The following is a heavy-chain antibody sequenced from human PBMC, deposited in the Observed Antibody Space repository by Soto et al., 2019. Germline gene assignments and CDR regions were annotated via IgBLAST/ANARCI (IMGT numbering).Heavy chain of an antibody. CDR1: GGSISSYY. V-gene: IGHV4-59*08. J-gene: IGHJ6*02. CDR3: ARGYYDILTGYYGYYYYGMDF. Sequence: SETLSLTCTVSGGSISSYYWSWIRQPPGKGLEWIGYIYYSGSTNYNPSLKSRVTISVDTSKNQFSLKLSSVTAADTAVYYCARGYYDILTGYYGYYYYGMDFWGQGTTVTVS. D-gene: IGHD3-9*01. CDR2: IYYSGST.